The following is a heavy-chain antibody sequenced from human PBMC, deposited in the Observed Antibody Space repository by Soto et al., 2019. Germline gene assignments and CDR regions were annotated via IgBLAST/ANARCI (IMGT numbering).Heavy chain of an antibody. J-gene: IGHJ4*02. V-gene: IGHV3-15*07. CDR3: TTAKSSAYDH. D-gene: IGHD6-19*01. Sequence: EVQLVESGGGLVKPGGSLRLSCAASGFTVSNAWMYWLRQAPGKGLEWVGRIKSKADGGTTDYAAPVRGRFTISRDDSKNTLYLQMDNLKTEDTALYYCTTAKSSAYDHWGQGTLVTVSS. CDR2: IKSKADGGTT. CDR1: GFTVSNAW.